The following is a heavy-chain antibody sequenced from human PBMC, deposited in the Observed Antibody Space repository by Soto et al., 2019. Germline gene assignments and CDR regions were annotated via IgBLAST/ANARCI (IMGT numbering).Heavy chain of an antibody. Sequence: VASVKVSCKASGGTFSSYTISWVRQAPGQGLEWMGRIIPILGIANYAQKFQGRVTITADKSTSTAYMELSSLRSEDTAVYYCARVHCSGGSCYSPLSNDYWGQGTLVTVSS. D-gene: IGHD2-15*01. CDR3: ARVHCSGGSCYSPLSNDY. CDR1: GGTFSSYT. J-gene: IGHJ4*02. CDR2: IIPILGIA. V-gene: IGHV1-69*02.